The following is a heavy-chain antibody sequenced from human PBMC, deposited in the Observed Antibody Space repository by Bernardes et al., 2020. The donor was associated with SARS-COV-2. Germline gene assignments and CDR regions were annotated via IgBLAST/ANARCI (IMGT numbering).Heavy chain of an antibody. J-gene: IGHJ2*01. V-gene: IGHV4-31*03. CDR1: GGSISSGGYY. D-gene: IGHD4-4*01. Sequence: SETLSLTCTVSGGSISSGGYYWSWLRQHPGKGLEWIGYIYYSVSTYYNPSLKSRVTISVDTSKNQFSLKLSSVTAADTAVYYCARLQSNWYFDLWGRGTLVTVSS. CDR3: ARLQSNWYFDL. CDR2: IYYSVST.